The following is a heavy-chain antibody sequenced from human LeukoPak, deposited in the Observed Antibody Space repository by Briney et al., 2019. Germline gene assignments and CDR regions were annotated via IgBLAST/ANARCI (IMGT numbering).Heavy chain of an antibody. V-gene: IGHV3-30-3*01. CDR3: VIMYYYDSSGSENYYYYGMDV. J-gene: IGHJ6*02. CDR1: GFTFSSYA. CDR2: ISYDGSNK. Sequence: GGSLRLSCAASGFTFSSYAIHWVRQAPGKGLEWVAVISYDGSNKYYADSVKGRFTISRDNSKNTLYLQMNSLRAEDTAVYYCVIMYYYDSSGSENYYYYGMDVWGQGTTVTVSS. D-gene: IGHD3-22*01.